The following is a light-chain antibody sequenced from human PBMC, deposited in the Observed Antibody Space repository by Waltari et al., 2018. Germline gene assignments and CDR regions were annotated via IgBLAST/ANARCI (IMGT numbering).Light chain of an antibody. J-gene: IGKJ1*01. CDR2: SAS. CDR1: QSASSNS. Sequence: DTVLTQSPGTLSLSSGERATLSCRASQSASSNSLAWYQQRPGEAPRLLIYSASSRATGIPARFSGSGSGTDFTLTISRLEPEDSATYYCQQNYHTPRTFGQGTKVEFK. CDR3: QQNYHTPRT. V-gene: IGKV3-20*01.